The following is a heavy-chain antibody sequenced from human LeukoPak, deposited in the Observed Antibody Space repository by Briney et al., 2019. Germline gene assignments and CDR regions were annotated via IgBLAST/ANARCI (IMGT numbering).Heavy chain of an antibody. J-gene: IGHJ5*02. V-gene: IGHV1-18*01. Sequence: ASVKVSCKASGYTFTSYGISWVRQAPGQGLEWMGWISAYNGNTNYAQKLQGRVTMTTDTSTSTAYMELRSLRSDDTAVYYCARDAAPPDYDFWSGHLPPVWFDPWGQGTLVTVSS. CDR3: ARDAAPPDYDFWSGHLPPVWFDP. D-gene: IGHD3-3*01. CDR1: GYTFTSYG. CDR2: ISAYNGNT.